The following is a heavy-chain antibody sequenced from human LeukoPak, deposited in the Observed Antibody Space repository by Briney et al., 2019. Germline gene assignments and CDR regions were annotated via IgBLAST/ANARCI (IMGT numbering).Heavy chain of an antibody. CDR1: GGSISSYY. CDR3: ARDPDYYDSSGRAFDI. D-gene: IGHD3-22*01. Sequence: SETLSLTCTVSGGSISSYYWSWIRQPPGKGLEWIGYIYYSGSTNYNPSLKSRVTISVDTSKNQFSLKLSSVTAADTAVYYCARDPDYYDSSGRAFDIWGQGIMVTVSS. CDR2: IYYSGST. J-gene: IGHJ3*02. V-gene: IGHV4-59*01.